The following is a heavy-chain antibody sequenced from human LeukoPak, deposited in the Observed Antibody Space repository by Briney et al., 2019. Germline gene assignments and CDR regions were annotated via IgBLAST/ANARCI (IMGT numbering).Heavy chain of an antibody. D-gene: IGHD5-18*01. V-gene: IGHV1-3*03. CDR2: INAGNGNT. CDR3: ARGREIQLWFSYYYYMDV. J-gene: IGHJ6*03. CDR1: GYTFTSYV. Sequence: ASVKVSCKASGYTFTSYVMHWVRQAPGQRLEWMGWINAGNGNTKYSQEFQGRVTITRNTSISTAYMELSSLRSEDTAVYYCARGREIQLWFSYYYYMDVWGKGTTVTVSS.